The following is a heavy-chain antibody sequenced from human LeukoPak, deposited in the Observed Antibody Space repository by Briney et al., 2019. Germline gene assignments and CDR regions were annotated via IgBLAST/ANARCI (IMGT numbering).Heavy chain of an antibody. CDR2: IKQDGSEK. J-gene: IGHJ4*02. CDR1: GFTFSSYW. CDR3: ARDDRESDRLGEEDY. V-gene: IGHV3-7*01. D-gene: IGHD3-10*01. Sequence: GGSLRLSCAASGFTFSSYWMSWVRQAPGKGLEWVANIKQDGSEKYYVDSVKGRFTISRDNAKNSLYLQMNSLRVEDTAPYYCARDDRESDRLGEEDYWGQGTLVTVSS.